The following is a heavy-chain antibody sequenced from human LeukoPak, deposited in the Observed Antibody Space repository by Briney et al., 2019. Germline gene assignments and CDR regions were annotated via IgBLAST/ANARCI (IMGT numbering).Heavy chain of an antibody. Sequence: SETLSLTCTVSGGSISSYYWTWIRQPPGKGLEWIGYIYYSGSTNYNPSLKGRVTISVDTSKNQFSLKLSSVTAADTAVYYCARGGDYYDSSGYPVYWGQGTLVTVSS. CDR3: ARGGDYYDSSGYPVY. V-gene: IGHV4-59*01. CDR1: GGSISSYY. J-gene: IGHJ4*02. CDR2: IYYSGST. D-gene: IGHD3-22*01.